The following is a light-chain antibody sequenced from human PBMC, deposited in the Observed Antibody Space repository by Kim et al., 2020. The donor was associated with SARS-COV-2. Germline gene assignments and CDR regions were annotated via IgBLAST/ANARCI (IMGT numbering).Light chain of an antibody. CDR3: NSRDTNDNVL. J-gene: IGLJ1*01. CDR2: GKN. CDR1: SLRSYY. V-gene: IGLV3-19*01. Sequence: SSELTQDSAVSVALGQTVRITCQGDSLRSYYATWYQQKPGQAPILVIYGKNNRSSGIPDRFSGSSSGNTASLTITGTQAGDEADYYCNSRDTNDNVLFG.